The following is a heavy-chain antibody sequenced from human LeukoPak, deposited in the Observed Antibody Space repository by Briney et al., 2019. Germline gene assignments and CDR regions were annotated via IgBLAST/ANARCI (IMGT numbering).Heavy chain of an antibody. D-gene: IGHD4-23*01. CDR1: GFTFSSYA. J-gene: IGHJ4*02. Sequence: QPGGSLRLSCAASGFTFSSYAMSWVRQAPGKGLEWVSMIYNDGNTYYTDSVKGRFTISRDNSKNTLHLQMNSLRAEDTAVYYCMGYGGNSVWGQGTLVTVSS. CDR2: IYNDGNT. CDR3: MGYGGNSV. V-gene: IGHV3-66*01.